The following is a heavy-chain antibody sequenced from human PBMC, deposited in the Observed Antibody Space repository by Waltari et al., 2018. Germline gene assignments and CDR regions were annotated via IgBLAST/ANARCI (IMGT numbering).Heavy chain of an antibody. V-gene: IGHV1-46*01. J-gene: IGHJ6*02. CDR2: INPSGGST. D-gene: IGHD2-21*01. CDR1: EYTFTSSY. CDR3: ALDTGALWMDV. Sequence: QVQLVQSGAEVKKPGASVKISCKTSEYTFTSSYLHWVRQAPGQGLEWMGIINPSGGSTSYAQKFQGRVTMTRDTSTSTVYMELSSLRSDDTAVYYCALDTGALWMDVWGQGTTVTVSS.